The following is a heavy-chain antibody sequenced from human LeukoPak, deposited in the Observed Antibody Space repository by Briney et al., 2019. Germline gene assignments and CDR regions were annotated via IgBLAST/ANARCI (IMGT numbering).Heavy chain of an antibody. J-gene: IGHJ6*02. D-gene: IGHD4-17*01. CDR1: GFTFSSYG. CDR2: IYSGGST. Sequence: GGSLRLSCAASGFTFSSYGMHWVRQAPGKGLEWVSVIYSGGSTYYADSVKGRFTISRDNSKDTLYLQMNSLRAEDTAVYYCARTRLEPSYGDYFYYYYGMDVWGQGTTVTVSS. V-gene: IGHV3-53*01. CDR3: ARTRLEPSYGDYFYYYYGMDV.